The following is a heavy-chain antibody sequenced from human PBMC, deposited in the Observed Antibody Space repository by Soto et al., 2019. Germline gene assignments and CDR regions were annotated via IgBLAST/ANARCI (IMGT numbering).Heavy chain of an antibody. V-gene: IGHV3-15*07. CDR2: IKSKTDGGTT. J-gene: IGHJ4*01. CDR3: TTDSYITMIVVRFDY. CDR1: GFAFSNAW. D-gene: IGHD3-22*01. Sequence: GGSLRLSCAASGFAFSNAWINWVRQAPGKGLEWVGRIKSKTDGGTTDFAAPVRGRFAISRDDSKNMVYMQMNSLKTEDTAVYYCTTDSYITMIVVRFDYWGNGTLVTVSS.